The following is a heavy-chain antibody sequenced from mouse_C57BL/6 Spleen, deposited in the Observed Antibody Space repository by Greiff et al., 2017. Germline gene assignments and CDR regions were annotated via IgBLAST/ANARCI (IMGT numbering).Heavy chain of an antibody. CDR2: IWSGGST. D-gene: IGHD1-1*01. CDR3: ARGLLFYWYFDV. J-gene: IGHJ1*03. Sequence: VMLVESGPGLVQPSQSLSIPCTVSGFSLTSYGVHWVRQSPGKGLEWLGVIWSGGSTDYNAAFISRLSISKDNSKSQVFFKMNSLQADYTAIYYCARGLLFYWYFDVWGTGTTVTVSS. CDR1: GFSLTSYG. V-gene: IGHV2-2*01.